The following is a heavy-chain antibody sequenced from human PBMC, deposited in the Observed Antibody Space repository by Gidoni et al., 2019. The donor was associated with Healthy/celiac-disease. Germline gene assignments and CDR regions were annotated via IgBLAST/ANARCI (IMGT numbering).Heavy chain of an antibody. J-gene: IGHJ2*01. D-gene: IGHD1-1*01. Sequence: LEWMGGFDPEDGETIYAQKFQGRVTMTEDTSTDTAYMELSSLRSEDTAVYYCATDSKGELETLGWYFDLWGRGTLVTVSS. CDR3: ATDSKGELETLGWYFDL. CDR2: FDPEDGET. V-gene: IGHV1-24*01.